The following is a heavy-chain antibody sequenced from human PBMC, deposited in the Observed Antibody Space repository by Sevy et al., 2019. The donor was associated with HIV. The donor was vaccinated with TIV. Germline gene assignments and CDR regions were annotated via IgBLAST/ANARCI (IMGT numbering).Heavy chain of an antibody. D-gene: IGHD5-12*01. CDR2: ISSNSDYI. Sequence: GGSLRLSCAASGFTFSSYWMTWVRQAPGKGLEWVSCISSNSDYINYADSVKGRFTISRDNAKNLLYLQMDSLRAEDTAVYYCARAVVEISTWRSDYWGQGTLVTVSS. CDR1: GFTFSSYW. V-gene: IGHV3-21*01. J-gene: IGHJ4*02. CDR3: ARAVVEISTWRSDY.